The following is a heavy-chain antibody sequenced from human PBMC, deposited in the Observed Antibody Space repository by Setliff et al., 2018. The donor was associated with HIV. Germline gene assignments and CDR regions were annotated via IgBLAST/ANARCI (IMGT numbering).Heavy chain of an antibody. CDR1: GGSISSSSTFY. V-gene: IGHV4-39*02. D-gene: IGHD3-10*01. CDR3: ARDYFGSLDY. Sequence: PSETLSLTCTVSGGSISSSSTFYWGWIRQPPGKGLEWIGSIYYSGTTYYNPSLKSRVTISVDTSKNQFSLKLSSVTAADTALYYCARDYFGSLDYWGQGTLVTAPQ. CDR2: IYYSGTT. J-gene: IGHJ4*02.